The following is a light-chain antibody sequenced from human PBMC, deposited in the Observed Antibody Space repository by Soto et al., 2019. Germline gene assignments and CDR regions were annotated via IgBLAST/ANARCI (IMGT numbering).Light chain of an antibody. J-gene: IGKJ1*01. CDR3: QQHGSSPT. Sequence: EIVLTQSPGTLSLSPGERATLSCRASQSVSSSYLAWYQQKPGQAPRLLIYGASSRATGIPDRFSGSGSGTEFTLTISRLEPEDFAVYYCQQHGSSPTFGQGTKV. CDR2: GAS. CDR1: QSVSSSY. V-gene: IGKV3-20*01.